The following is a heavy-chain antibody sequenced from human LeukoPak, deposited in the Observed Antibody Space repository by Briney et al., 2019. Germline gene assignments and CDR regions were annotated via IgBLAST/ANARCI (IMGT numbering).Heavy chain of an antibody. CDR3: AREGYCGSDCYTPGFRYYIDV. CDR1: DYTFTTYN. V-gene: IGHV1-18*01. Sequence: ASVKVSCKASDYTFTTYNFTWVRQAPGQGLQWMGWISPFSGNTKYAQKFQGRVTMTTDTSTSTTYMELRSLRSDDTAVYSCAREGYCGSDCYTPGFRYYIDVWGKGTTVIVSS. CDR2: ISPFSGNT. D-gene: IGHD2-21*01. J-gene: IGHJ6*03.